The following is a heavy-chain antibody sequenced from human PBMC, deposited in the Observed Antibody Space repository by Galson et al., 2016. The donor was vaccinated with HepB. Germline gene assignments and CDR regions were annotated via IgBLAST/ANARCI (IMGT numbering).Heavy chain of an antibody. Sequence: SLRLSCAASGFTFTSYAMSWVRQAPGKGLEWVSAINGGGGFTYYADTVKGRFTISRDNAKNTLYLQMNSLRAEDTAVYYCAREGGQWLERFDYWGQGTLVRVSS. D-gene: IGHD6-19*01. CDR3: AREGGQWLERFDY. CDR1: GFTFTSYA. V-gene: IGHV3-23*01. J-gene: IGHJ4*02. CDR2: INGGGGFT.